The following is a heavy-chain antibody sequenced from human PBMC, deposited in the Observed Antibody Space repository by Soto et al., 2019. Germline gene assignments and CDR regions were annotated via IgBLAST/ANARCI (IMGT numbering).Heavy chain of an antibody. CDR1: GYTFTSYA. CDR3: AKDGGKDGYFGNWFDP. Sequence: ASVKVSCKASGYTFTSYAIHWVRQAPGQRLEWMGLINAGNGNTKYSQKFRGRVTITRDTSATTAYMELSSLRSDDTAVYYCAKDGGKDGYFGNWFDPWGQGTLVTVSS. J-gene: IGHJ5*02. V-gene: IGHV1-3*01. D-gene: IGHD5-12*01. CDR2: INAGNGNT.